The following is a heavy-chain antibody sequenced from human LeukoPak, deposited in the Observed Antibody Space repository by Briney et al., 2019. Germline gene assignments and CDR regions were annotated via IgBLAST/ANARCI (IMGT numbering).Heavy chain of an antibody. CDR1: GGTFSSYT. Sequence: SVKVSCKASGGTFSSYTISWVRQAPGQGLEWMGRIIPILGIANYAQKFQGRVTITADRSTSTAYMELSSLRSEDTAVYYCAREKGYCSSTSCFDAFDIWGQGTMVTVSS. V-gene: IGHV1-69*04. CDR3: AREKGYCSSTSCFDAFDI. D-gene: IGHD2-2*01. J-gene: IGHJ3*02. CDR2: IIPILGIA.